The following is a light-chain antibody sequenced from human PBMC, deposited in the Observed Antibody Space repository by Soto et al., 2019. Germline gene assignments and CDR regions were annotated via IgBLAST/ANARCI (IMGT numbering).Light chain of an antibody. CDR2: GAS. CDR3: LEYKTWPWT. Sequence: EIVMTQSPATLSVSPGERATLSCRASQNVGNSLVWYQQKPGQPPRLLIYGASIRATGIPVRFSGGGSGTEFTLTISSLQSEDFAVFYCLEYKTWPWTFGQGTKVQIK. V-gene: IGKV3-15*01. J-gene: IGKJ1*01. CDR1: QNVGNS.